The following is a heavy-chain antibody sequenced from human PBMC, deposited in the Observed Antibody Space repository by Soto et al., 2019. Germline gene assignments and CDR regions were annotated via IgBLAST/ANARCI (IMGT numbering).Heavy chain of an antibody. J-gene: IGHJ6*02. D-gene: IGHD1-26*01. CDR3: AKGDGFILAV. CDR1: GFTVNSNY. Sequence: EVQVLATGGGLIQPGGFLRLSCAASGFTVNSNYMSWVRQAPGEGLQWVSITNTGGTTYYADSVKGRFTVSRDNSKNTLYLQMNRLRAEDTAVYYCAKGDGFILAVWGQGTTVSVSS. CDR2: TNTGGTT. V-gene: IGHV3-53*02.